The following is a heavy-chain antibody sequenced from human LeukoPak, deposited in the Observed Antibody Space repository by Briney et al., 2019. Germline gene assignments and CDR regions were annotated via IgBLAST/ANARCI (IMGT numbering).Heavy chain of an antibody. D-gene: IGHD3-10*01. V-gene: IGHV3-53*01. Sequence: GGSLRLSCAASGFAVSSNYMTWVRQAPGKGLEWVSVIYKNAITYYADTVKGRFTISRDNSKNMLYLQMNSLGAEDTAVYYCARSLRVRGVPDYMDVWGKGTTVTISS. CDR3: ARSLRVRGVPDYMDV. J-gene: IGHJ6*03. CDR1: GFAVSSNY. CDR2: IYKNAIT.